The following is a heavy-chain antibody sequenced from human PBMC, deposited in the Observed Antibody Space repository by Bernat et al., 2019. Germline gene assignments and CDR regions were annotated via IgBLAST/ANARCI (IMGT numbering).Heavy chain of an antibody. J-gene: IGHJ6*02. CDR2: ISYDGSNK. Sequence: QVQLVESGGGVVQPGRSLRLSCAASGFTFSSYGMHWVRQAPGKGLEWVAVISYDGSNKYYADSVKGRFTISRDNSKNTLYLQMNSLRAEDTAVHYCAKCIDNPYSSGWYSFYYYYGMDVWGQGTTVTVSS. D-gene: IGHD6-19*01. V-gene: IGHV3-30*18. CDR1: GFTFSSYG. CDR3: AKCIDNPYSSGWYSFYYYYGMDV.